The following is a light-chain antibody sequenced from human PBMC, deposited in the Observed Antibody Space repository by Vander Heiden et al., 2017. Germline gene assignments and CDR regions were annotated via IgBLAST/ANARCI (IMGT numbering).Light chain of an antibody. CDR2: AAS. V-gene: IGKV1-12*01. J-gene: IGKJ1*01. Sequence: DIQPPQPPSSVSASVGDRVTITCRASQGFSSWLAWYQQKPGKAPKLLIYAASSLQSGVPARFSGSGSGTDFTLTISSLQPEDFATYYCQQANSFPWTFGQGTKVEIK. CDR1: QGFSSW. CDR3: QQANSFPWT.